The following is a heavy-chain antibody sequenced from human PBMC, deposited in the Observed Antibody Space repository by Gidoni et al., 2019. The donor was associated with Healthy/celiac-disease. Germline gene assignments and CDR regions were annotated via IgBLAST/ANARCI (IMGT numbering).Heavy chain of an antibody. D-gene: IGHD2-15*01. CDR3: ASTRGRYCSGGSCYSYYGMDV. Sequence: VQLVQSGAEVKKPGSSVKVSCKASGGTFSSYAISWVRQAPGQGLEWMGGIIPIFGTANYAQKFQGRVTITADESTSTAYMELSSLRSEDTAVYYCASTRGRYCSGGSCYSYYGMDVWGQGTTVTVSS. CDR2: IIPIFGTA. J-gene: IGHJ6*02. CDR1: GGTFSSYA. V-gene: IGHV1-69*01.